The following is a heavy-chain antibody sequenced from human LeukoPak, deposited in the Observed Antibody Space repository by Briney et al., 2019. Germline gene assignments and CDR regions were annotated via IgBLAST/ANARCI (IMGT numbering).Heavy chain of an antibody. CDR1: GGSFSGYY. D-gene: IGHD2-15*01. CDR2: IKHSGSP. V-gene: IGHV4-34*01. Sequence: SETPSLTCAVYGGSFSGYYWRWIRPPPGKGAGGIGEIKHSGSPSYNPSLKSRVTISADTSKNQFSLKLNSVTAADTAVYYCARQGSRYWGYLDYWGQGSLVTVSS. J-gene: IGHJ4*02. CDR3: ARQGSRYWGYLDY.